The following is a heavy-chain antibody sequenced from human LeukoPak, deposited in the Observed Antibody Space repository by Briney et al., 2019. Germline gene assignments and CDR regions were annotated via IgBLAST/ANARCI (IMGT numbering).Heavy chain of an antibody. CDR1: GGPISSGGYY. CDR2: INHSGST. D-gene: IGHD5-18*01. Sequence: PSQTLSLTCTVSGGPISSGGYYWSWIRQPPGKGLEWIGEINHSGSTNYNPSLKSRVTISVDTSKNQFSLKLSSVTAADTAVYYCARGGSSGYSYGYSLLTFDYWGQGTLVTVSS. J-gene: IGHJ4*02. V-gene: IGHV4-30-2*01. CDR3: ARGGSSGYSYGYSLLTFDY.